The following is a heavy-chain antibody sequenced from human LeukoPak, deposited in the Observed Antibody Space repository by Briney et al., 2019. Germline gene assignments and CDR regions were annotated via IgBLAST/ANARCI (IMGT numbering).Heavy chain of an antibody. CDR2: ISGSGVST. CDR1: GFTFSSYG. J-gene: IGHJ6*03. D-gene: IGHD3-9*01. CDR3: AKCILTGYYKGYMDV. Sequence: GGSLRLSCAASGFTFSSYGMHWVRQAPGKGLEWVSAISGSGVSTYYADSVKGRFTISRDNSKNSLYLQVNSLRAEDTAVYYCAKCILTGYYKGYMDVWGKGTTVTISS. V-gene: IGHV3-23*01.